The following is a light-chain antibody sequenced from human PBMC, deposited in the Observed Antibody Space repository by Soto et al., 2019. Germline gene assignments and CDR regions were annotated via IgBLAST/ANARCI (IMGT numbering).Light chain of an antibody. CDR1: SSDVGGYNH. Sequence: QSALTQPASVSGSPGQSITISCTGTSSDVGGYNHVSWYQQHPGKAPKLMIHDVSNRPSGVSNRFSGSKSGNTASLTISGLQAEDEADYFCSSYTSTSAYVFGTATKLTVL. V-gene: IGLV2-14*03. CDR2: DVS. J-gene: IGLJ1*01. CDR3: SSYTSTSAYV.